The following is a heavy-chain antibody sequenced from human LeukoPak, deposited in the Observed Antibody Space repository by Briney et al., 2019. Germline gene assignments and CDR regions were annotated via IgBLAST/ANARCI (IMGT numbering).Heavy chain of an antibody. V-gene: IGHV3-30*03. CDR3: ARRGSTHDY. CDR2: ISYDVGKK. CDR1: GFTFSSYG. D-gene: IGHD1-26*01. J-gene: IGHJ4*02. Sequence: GGSLRLSCAASGFTFSSYGMHWVRQAPGKGLEWVAVISYDVGKKYYADSVKGRFTISRDNSKNTLYLQMNSLRAEDTAVYYCARRGSTHDYWGQGTLVTVSS.